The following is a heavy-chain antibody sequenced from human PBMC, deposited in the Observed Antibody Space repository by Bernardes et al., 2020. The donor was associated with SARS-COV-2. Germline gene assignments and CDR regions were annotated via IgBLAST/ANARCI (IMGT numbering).Heavy chain of an antibody. D-gene: IGHD1-26*01. CDR1: GGSISSSNYY. CDR2: IYFSGNT. CDR3: AGSSCGIDCYIGGLRSWDYGMDV. Sequence: SETLSLTCTVSGGSISSSNYYWGWIRQPPGKGLEWIGSIYFSGNTYYNPSFQSRVRASVDTSNNQFSLRLSFVTVADTAVYYCAGSSCGIDCYIGGLRSWDYGMDVWGQGTTVSVSS. J-gene: IGHJ6*02. V-gene: IGHV4-39*01.